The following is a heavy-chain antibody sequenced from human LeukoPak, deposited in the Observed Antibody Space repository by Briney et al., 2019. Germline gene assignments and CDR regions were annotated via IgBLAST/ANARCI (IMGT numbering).Heavy chain of an antibody. CDR3: ARAKPPFYDSSGYPLDY. CDR2: ISSSSSYI. Sequence: GGSLRLSCAASGFTFTSYSMNWVRQAPGKGLEWVSSISSSSSYIYYADSVKGRFTISRDNAKNSLYLQMNSLRAEDTAVYYCARAKPPFYDSSGYPLDYWGQGTLVTVSS. J-gene: IGHJ4*02. D-gene: IGHD3-22*01. CDR1: GFTFTSYS. V-gene: IGHV3-21*01.